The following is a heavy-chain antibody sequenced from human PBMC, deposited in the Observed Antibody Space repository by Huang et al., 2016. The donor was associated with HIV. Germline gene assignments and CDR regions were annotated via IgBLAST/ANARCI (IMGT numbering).Heavy chain of an antibody. CDR1: GFTFSTYA. J-gene: IGHJ6*02. CDR3: AKLGVEVAVASTVGRGMDV. Sequence: EVQLLESGGGFVQPGGSLRLSCAASGFTFSTYAMSWVRQAPGKGLEGVSAISASGGSTYYADSVKGRLTINRDTSKTTLYLQMNSLRAEDTAGYYCAKLGVEVAVASTVGRGMDVWGQGTTVTVSS. CDR2: ISASGGST. V-gene: IGHV3-23*01. D-gene: IGHD6-19*01.